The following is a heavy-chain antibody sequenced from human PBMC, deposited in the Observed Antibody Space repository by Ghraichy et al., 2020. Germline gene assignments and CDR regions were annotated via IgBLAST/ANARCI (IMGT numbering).Heavy chain of an antibody. J-gene: IGHJ5*02. V-gene: IGHV4-38-2*02. CDR2: IYHGGST. Sequence: SQTPSLTCTVSGYSISSGYYWGWIRQPPGKGLEWIGSIYHGGSTYYNSSLRSRVTISVDTSKNQFSLKLSSVTAADTAVYYCARIYNYWFDPWGQGTLVTVSS. CDR1: GYSISSGYY. D-gene: IGHD1-20*01. CDR3: ARIYNYWFDP.